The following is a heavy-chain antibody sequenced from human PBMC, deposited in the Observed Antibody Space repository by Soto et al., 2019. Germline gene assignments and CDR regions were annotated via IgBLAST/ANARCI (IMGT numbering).Heavy chain of an antibody. Sequence: PSETLSLTCTVSGGSISSYYWSWIRQPPGKGLEWIGYIYYSGSTNYNPSLKSRVTISVDTSKNQFSLRLTSVTAADTAVYYCARYSDSSGYYFDYWGQGTLVTVSS. J-gene: IGHJ4*02. CDR1: GGSISSYY. V-gene: IGHV4-59*08. D-gene: IGHD3-22*01. CDR3: ARYSDSSGYYFDY. CDR2: IYYSGST.